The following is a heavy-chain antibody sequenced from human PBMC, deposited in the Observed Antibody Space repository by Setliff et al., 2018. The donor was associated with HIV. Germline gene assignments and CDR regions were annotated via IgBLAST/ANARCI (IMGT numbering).Heavy chain of an antibody. D-gene: IGHD6-13*01. CDR1: GYTFSSYD. V-gene: IGHV1-8*02. Sequence: ASVKVSCKASGYTFSSYDINWVRQASGQGLEWMGWMNPKSGNTGYAQKFQGRVAMTRDTSTSAVYMELRSLRSEDTAVYYCARGQQLEPEWFDPWGQGTLVTVSS. J-gene: IGHJ5*02. CDR2: MNPKSGNT. CDR3: ARGQQLEPEWFDP.